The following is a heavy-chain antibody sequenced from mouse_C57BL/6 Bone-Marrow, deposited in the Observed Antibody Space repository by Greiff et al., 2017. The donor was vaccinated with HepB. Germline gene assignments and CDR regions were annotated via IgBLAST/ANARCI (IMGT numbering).Heavy chain of an antibody. CDR1: GFTFSSYG. D-gene: IGHD1-1*01. CDR3: ARRLGYYYGPPFAY. CDR2: ISSGGSYT. J-gene: IGHJ3*01. V-gene: IGHV5-6*02. Sequence: DVMLVESGGDLVKPGGSLKLSCAASGFTFSSYGMSWVRQTPDKRLEWVATISSGGSYTYYPDSVKGRFTISRDNAKNTLYLQMSSLKSEDTAMYYCARRLGYYYGPPFAYWGQGTLVTVSA.